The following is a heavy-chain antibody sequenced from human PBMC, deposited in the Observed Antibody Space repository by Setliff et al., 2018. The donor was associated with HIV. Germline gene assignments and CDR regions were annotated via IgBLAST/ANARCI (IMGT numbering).Heavy chain of an antibody. V-gene: IGHV4-39*01. J-gene: IGHJ4*02. Sequence: SETLSLTCTVSGGSISSSSYYWGWIRQPPGKGLEWIGSIYYSGSTYFNPSLKSRVTISVDTSKNQFSLKLSSVTAADTAVYYCASYRKAERWLQLGGNFDYWGQGALVTVSS. CDR1: GGSISSSSYY. CDR2: IYYSGST. CDR3: ASYRKAERWLQLGGNFDY. D-gene: IGHD5-12*01.